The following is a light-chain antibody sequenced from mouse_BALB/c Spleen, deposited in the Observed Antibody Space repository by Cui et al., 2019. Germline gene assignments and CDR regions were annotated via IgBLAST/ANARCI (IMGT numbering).Light chain of an antibody. J-gene: IGKJ5*01. CDR2: LTS. Sequence: QIALTQSTALMSASPGEKVTMTCSASSSVSYMYWYQQKPRSSPKPWIYLTSNLASGVPARFSGSGSGTSYSLTISSMEAEDAATYYCQQWSSNPLTFGAGTKLELK. CDR3: QQWSSNPLT. CDR1: SSVSY. V-gene: IGKV4-68*01.